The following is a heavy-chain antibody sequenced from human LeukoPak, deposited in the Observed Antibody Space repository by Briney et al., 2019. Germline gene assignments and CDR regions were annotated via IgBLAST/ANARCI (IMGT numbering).Heavy chain of an antibody. D-gene: IGHD3-10*01. Sequence: PGGSLRLSCAASGFPFSIYWMTWDRQAPGKGLEWVANIKPDGSEKYYVDSAKGRFTISRDNAKNSLYLQMNSLRAEDTAVYYCVRGSSGTVVRGVSWAWFDPWGQGTLVSVSS. V-gene: IGHV3-7*05. J-gene: IGHJ5*02. CDR1: GFPFSIYW. CDR2: IKPDGSEK. CDR3: VRGSSGTVVRGVSWAWFDP.